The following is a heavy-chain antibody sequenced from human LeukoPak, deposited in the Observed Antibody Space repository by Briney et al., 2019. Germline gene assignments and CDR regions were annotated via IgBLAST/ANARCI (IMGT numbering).Heavy chain of an antibody. Sequence: GASVKVSCKASGYTFTSYDINWVRQATGQGLEWMGWMNPNSGNTGYAQKFQGRVTMTRNTSISTAYMELSSLRSEDTAVYYCARGSEIPNWFGPWGQGTLVTVSS. V-gene: IGHV1-8*01. J-gene: IGHJ5*02. CDR3: ARGSEIPNWFGP. CDR1: GYTFTSYD. CDR2: MNPNSGNT. D-gene: IGHD2-21*01.